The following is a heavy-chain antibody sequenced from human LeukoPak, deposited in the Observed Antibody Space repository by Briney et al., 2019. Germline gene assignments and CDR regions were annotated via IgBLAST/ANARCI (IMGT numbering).Heavy chain of an antibody. D-gene: IGHD5-24*01. Sequence: ASVKVSCKASGYTFTNYGITWVRQAPGQGLELLGWVSAANNPEYSQKFQGRVVITRDASATTSYLELNSLRSEDTAVYYCAMSVEMPPIPSFDYWGQGTLVTVSS. CDR2: VSAANNP. CDR3: AMSVEMPPIPSFDY. CDR1: GYTFTNYG. J-gene: IGHJ4*02. V-gene: IGHV1-3*01.